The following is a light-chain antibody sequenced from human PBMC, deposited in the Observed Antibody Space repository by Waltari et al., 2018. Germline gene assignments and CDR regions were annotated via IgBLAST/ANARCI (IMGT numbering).Light chain of an antibody. Sequence: DIVMTQSPESLAVSLGERATINCKTRESVLYSSNNKNHLAWYQQKPGQPPKLLIYWASTRESGVPERFSGSGSETDFTLTVTSLQAEDVAVYYCQQYYNTPLTFGGGTKVEIK. V-gene: IGKV4-1*01. J-gene: IGKJ4*01. CDR3: QQYYNTPLT. CDR2: WAS. CDR1: ESVLYSSNNKNH.